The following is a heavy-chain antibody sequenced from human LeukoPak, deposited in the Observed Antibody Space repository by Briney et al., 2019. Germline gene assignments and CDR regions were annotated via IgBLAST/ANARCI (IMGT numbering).Heavy chain of an antibody. CDR3: ARGSGVMSYNWFDP. Sequence: ASVKVSCKASGYTFTSYDINWVRQATGQGLEWMGWMNPNSGKTGYAQKCQGRVTMTRNTSMSTSYMELSSLRSEDTAVYYCARGSGVMSYNWFDPWGQGTLVTVSS. D-gene: IGHD3-16*01. J-gene: IGHJ5*02. CDR2: MNPNSGKT. CDR1: GYTFTSYD. V-gene: IGHV1-8*01.